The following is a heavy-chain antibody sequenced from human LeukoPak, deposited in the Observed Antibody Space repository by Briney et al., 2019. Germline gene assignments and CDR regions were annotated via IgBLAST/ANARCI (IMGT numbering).Heavy chain of an antibody. CDR3: ARGGSSGYDPFDY. Sequence: SETLSLTCTVSGGSINNYYWSWIRQPSGKGLDWIGYIFYSGNTNYNPSLKSRVTISVDTSKNQFSLKLSSVTAADTAVYYCARGGSSGYDPFDYWGQGTLVTVSS. CDR2: IFYSGNT. J-gene: IGHJ4*02. V-gene: IGHV4-59*08. CDR1: GGSINNYY. D-gene: IGHD5-12*01.